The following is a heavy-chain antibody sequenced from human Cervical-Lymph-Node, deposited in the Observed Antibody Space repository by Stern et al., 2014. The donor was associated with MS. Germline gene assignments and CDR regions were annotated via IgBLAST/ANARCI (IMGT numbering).Heavy chain of an antibody. CDR1: GYSFTIYY. CDR3: ARHVQGFDY. Sequence: MQLVQSGAEVKKPGESLKISCKLSGYSFTIYYIAWVRQMPGTGLEWMGVIYPYDSDTTYSPSFQGQVTISADKSITTAYLQWSSLRASDTAMYYCARHVQGFDYWGQGTLVTVSS. V-gene: IGHV5-51*01. CDR2: IYPYDSDT. J-gene: IGHJ4*02.